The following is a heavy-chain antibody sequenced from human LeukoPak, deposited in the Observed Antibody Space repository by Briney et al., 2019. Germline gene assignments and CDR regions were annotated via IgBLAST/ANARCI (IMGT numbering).Heavy chain of an antibody. CDR3: VRLGGRFHWFLDL. J-gene: IGHJ2*01. CDR2: IYSGETT. CDR1: GFNIATNY. D-gene: IGHD1-26*01. V-gene: IGHV3-53*01. Sequence: PGVSLRLSCAASGFNIATNYMNWVRRAPGQGLEWFSIIYSGETTYYADSVKGRFTISRDISKNTLYHQMRSLRAEDSAIYYCVRLGGRFHWFLDLWGRGSLINV.